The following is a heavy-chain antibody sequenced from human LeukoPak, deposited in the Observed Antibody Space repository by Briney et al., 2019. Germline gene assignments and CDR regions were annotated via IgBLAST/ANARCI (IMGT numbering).Heavy chain of an antibody. CDR3: AREAEIVGATYFDY. CDR2: IYSGGST. V-gene: IGHV3-66*01. CDR1: GXTVSSNY. J-gene: IGHJ4*02. Sequence: PGGSLRLSCAASGXTVSSNYMSWVRQAPGKGQEWVSVIYSGGSTYYADSVKGRFTISRDNSKNTLYLQMNSLRAEDTAVYYCAREAEIVGATYFDYWGQGTLVTVPS. D-gene: IGHD1-26*01.